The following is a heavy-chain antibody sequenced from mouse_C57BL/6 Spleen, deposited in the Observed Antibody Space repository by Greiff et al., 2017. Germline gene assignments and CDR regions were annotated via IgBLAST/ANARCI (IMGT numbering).Heavy chain of an antibody. CDR1: GFTFSNYW. J-gene: IGHJ3*01. CDR3: TGPYLAY. Sequence: EVKVEESGGGLVQPGGSMKLSCVASGFTFSNYWMNWVRQSPEKGLEWVAQIRLKSDNYATHYAESVKGRFTISRDDSKSSVYLQMNNLRAEDTRSYDCTGPYLAYWGQGTLVTVSA. V-gene: IGHV6-3*01. CDR2: IRLKSDNYAT. D-gene: IGHD2-10*01.